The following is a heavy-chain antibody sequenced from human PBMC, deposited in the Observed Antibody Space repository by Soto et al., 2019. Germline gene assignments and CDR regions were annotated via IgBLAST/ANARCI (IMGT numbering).Heavy chain of an antibody. D-gene: IGHD2-2*01. V-gene: IGHV3-23*01. J-gene: IGHJ6*02. CDR1: GFTFSSYA. CDR3: ARYIPGVRYYGMDV. CDR2: ISGSGGTT. Sequence: PGGSLRLSCEASGFTFSSYAMSWVRQAPGKGLEWVSAISGSGGTTLNADSVKGRFTISRDNSGNTLFLEMYSLRAEDTAVYYCARYIPGVRYYGMDVWGQGTTVTVSS.